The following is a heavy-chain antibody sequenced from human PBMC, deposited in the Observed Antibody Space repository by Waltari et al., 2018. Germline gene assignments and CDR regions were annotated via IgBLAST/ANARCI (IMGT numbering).Heavy chain of an antibody. Sequence: QVQLQESGPGLVKPSETLSLTCTVSGGSISSYYWSWIRQPPGKGLEWIGYIYYSGSTNYNPSLKSRVTISVDTSKNQFSLKLSSVTAADTAVYYCARGYSKYYFDYWGQGTLVTVSS. CDR1: GGSISSYY. D-gene: IGHD6-13*01. V-gene: IGHV4-59*01. CDR2: IYYSGST. CDR3: ARGYSKYYFDY. J-gene: IGHJ4*02.